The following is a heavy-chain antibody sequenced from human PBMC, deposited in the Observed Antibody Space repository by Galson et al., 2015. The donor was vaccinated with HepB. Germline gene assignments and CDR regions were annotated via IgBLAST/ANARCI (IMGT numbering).Heavy chain of an antibody. Sequence: SVKVSCKASGGTFSSYAISWVRQAPGQGLEWMGGIIPIFGTANYAQKFQGRVTITADESTSTAYMELSSLRSEDTAVYYCARDKYQLLWAAHWRPEGGDAFDIWGQGTMVTVSS. CDR1: GGTFSSYA. CDR2: IIPIFGTA. D-gene: IGHD2-2*01. V-gene: IGHV1-69*13. J-gene: IGHJ3*02. CDR3: ARDKYQLLWAAHWRPEGGDAFDI.